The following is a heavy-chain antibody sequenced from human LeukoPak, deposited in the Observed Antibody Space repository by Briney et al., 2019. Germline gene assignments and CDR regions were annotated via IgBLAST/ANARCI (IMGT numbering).Heavy chain of an antibody. V-gene: IGHV1-8*02. J-gene: IGHJ5*02. Sequence: ASVKVSCKASGYTFTSYDINWVRQATGQGLEWMGWRNPNSGNTGYAQKCQGRVTMTRDTSISTAYMELSRLRSDDPAVYYCARDRGGGITIFGVVTYWFDPWGQGTLVTVSS. CDR1: GYTFTSYD. CDR2: RNPNSGNT. CDR3: ARDRGGGITIFGVVTYWFDP. D-gene: IGHD3-3*01.